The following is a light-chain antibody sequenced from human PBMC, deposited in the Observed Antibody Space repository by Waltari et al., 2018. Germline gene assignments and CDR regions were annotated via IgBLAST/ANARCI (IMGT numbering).Light chain of an antibody. J-gene: IGLJ3*02. V-gene: IGLV4-69*01. CDR3: ETGGHGTWV. CDR1: RVHSSKL. Sequence: QLVLTQSPSASASLGASVKLTCTLSRVHSSKLIAWLQQQPGKGPRYLMKVNSDGSHRKGDDIPDRFSGSSSGAERYLTISSLQSEDEADYYCETGGHGTWVFGGGTKLTVL. CDR2: VNSDGSH.